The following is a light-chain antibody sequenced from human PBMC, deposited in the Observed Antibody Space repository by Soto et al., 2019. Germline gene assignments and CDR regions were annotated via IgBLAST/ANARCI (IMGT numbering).Light chain of an antibody. Sequence: QSVLTQPASVAGSPGQSITISCTGTSSDVGGYDYVSWYQQHPGKAPKLIIYEGHKRPSGVPDRFSGSTSVNTASLTISGLQTDDEADYYCCLYVGATTYVFGTGTKVTVL. V-gene: IGLV2-23*01. CDR2: EGH. J-gene: IGLJ1*01. CDR1: SSDVGGYDY. CDR3: CLYVGATTYV.